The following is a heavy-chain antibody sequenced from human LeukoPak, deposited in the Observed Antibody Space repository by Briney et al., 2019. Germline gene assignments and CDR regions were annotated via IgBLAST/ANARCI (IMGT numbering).Heavy chain of an antibody. CDR3: AKGIGLAVAGLHY. CDR2: ISGSGDNT. D-gene: IGHD6-19*01. Sequence: GGSLRLSCGASGFTFSSCAMTWVRQAPGKGLEWVSAISGSGDNTYYADSVKGRFTVSRDNSKTTLNLQMNSLRAEDTAVYYCAKGIGLAVAGLHYWGQGTLVTVSS. J-gene: IGHJ4*02. CDR1: GFTFSSCA. V-gene: IGHV3-23*01.